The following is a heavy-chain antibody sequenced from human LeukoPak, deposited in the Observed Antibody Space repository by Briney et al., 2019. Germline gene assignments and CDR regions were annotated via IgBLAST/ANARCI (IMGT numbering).Heavy chain of an antibody. V-gene: IGHV1-69*10. CDR3: ARSLIDYGGSYDAFDI. D-gene: IGHD4-23*01. J-gene: IGHJ3*02. CDR2: ITPILGTA. Sequence: SVKVSCKASGVTFSTYAISWVREAPGQGLEWMGGITPILGTANYAQKFQGRVTINADQSTSTAYMELSSLRSEDTAVYYCARSLIDYGGSYDAFDIWGQGTMVTISS. CDR1: GVTFSTYA.